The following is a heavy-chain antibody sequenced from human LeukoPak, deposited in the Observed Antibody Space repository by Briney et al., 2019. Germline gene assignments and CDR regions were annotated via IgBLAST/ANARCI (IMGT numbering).Heavy chain of an antibody. CDR2: IYYSGST. V-gene: IGHV4-59*01. CDR1: GSSISSYY. D-gene: IGHD2-15*01. Sequence: SETLSLTCTVSGSSISSYYWSWIRQPPGKGLEWIGYIYYSGSTNYNPSLKSRVTISVDTSKNQFSLKLSSVTAADTAVYYCARGGGNDYWGQGTLVTVSS. J-gene: IGHJ4*02. CDR3: ARGGGNDY.